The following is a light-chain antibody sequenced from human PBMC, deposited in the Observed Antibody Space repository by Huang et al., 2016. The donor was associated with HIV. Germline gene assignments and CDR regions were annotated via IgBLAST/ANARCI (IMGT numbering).Light chain of an antibody. V-gene: IGKV1-33*01. CDR2: DAF. J-gene: IGKJ2*01. CDR1: QDISNY. CDR3: QQYDIMYS. Sequence: DIQMTQSPSSLSASVGDRVTITCQASQDISNYLNWYQQTPGKAPKLVIYDAFNLQTGVPSRFSGSGFGTDFTLTISSLQPEDVATYYCQQYDIMYSFGQGTKLEIK.